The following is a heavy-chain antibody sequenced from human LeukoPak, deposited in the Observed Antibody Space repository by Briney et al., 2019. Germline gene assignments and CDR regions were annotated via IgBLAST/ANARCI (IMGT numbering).Heavy chain of an antibody. CDR2: ISAYNGNT. J-gene: IGHJ3*02. CDR3: ARGRIHVEMATISAFDI. Sequence: ASVKVSCKASGYTFTSYDINWVRQATGQGLEWMGWISAYNGNTNYAQKLQGRVTMTTDTSTSTAYMELRSLRSDDTAVYYCARGRIHVEMATISAFDIWGQGTMVTVSS. D-gene: IGHD5-24*01. V-gene: IGHV1-18*01. CDR1: GYTFTSYD.